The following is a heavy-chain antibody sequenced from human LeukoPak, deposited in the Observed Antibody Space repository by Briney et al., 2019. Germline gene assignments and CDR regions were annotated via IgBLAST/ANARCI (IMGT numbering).Heavy chain of an antibody. CDR2: IYYSGST. D-gene: IGHD6-13*01. V-gene: IGHV4-31*03. CDR1: GGSISSGGYY. CDR3: ATGPYSSSWYGGFDY. Sequence: SETLSLTCTVSGGSISSGGYYWSWIRQHPGKGLEWIGYIYYSGSTYYNPSLKSRVTISVDTSKNQFSLKLSSVTAADTAVYYCATGPYSSSWYGGFDYWGQGTLVTVSS. J-gene: IGHJ4*02.